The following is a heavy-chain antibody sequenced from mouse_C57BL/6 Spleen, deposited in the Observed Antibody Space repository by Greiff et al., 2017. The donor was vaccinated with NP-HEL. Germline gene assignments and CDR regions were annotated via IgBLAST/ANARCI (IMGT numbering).Heavy chain of an antibody. CDR2: IYPGGGDT. J-gene: IGHJ2*01. D-gene: IGHD3-3*01. CDR1: GYAFRSYW. V-gene: IGHV1-80*01. CDR3: ARPLRGFDY. Sequence: QVQLQQSGAELVKPGASVKISCKASGYAFRSYWMNWVKQRPGKGLEWIGQIYPGGGDTNYNGKFKGKATLSADISSRTAYMLLSSLTSEDAAVYFCARPLRGFDYWGQGTTLTVSS.